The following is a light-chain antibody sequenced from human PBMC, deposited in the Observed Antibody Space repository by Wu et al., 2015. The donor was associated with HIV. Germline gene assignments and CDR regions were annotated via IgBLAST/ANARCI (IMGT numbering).Light chain of an antibody. J-gene: IGKJ3*01. CDR1: QSVITN. Sequence: EIVVTQSPATLSVSPGETATLSCRASQSVITNLAWYQQKPGQAPRLLIFRASTRASGVPARFRGSGSGTDFTPNISSLQSEDFAIYYCQQYLNWPGFTFGPGTKVD. CDR2: RAS. CDR3: QQYLNWPGFT. V-gene: IGKV3-15*01.